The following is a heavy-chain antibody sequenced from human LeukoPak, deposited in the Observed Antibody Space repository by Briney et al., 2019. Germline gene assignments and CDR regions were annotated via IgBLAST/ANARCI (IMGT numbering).Heavy chain of an antibody. Sequence: PGGSLRLSCAASGFTFSSYAMSWVRQAPGKGLEWVSAISGSGGSTYYADSVKGRFTISRDNSKNTLYLQMNSLRAEDTAVYYCASYAYSGSYYPYDYWGQGTLVTVSS. CDR3: ASYAYSGSYYPYDY. CDR2: ISGSGGST. D-gene: IGHD1-26*01. CDR1: GFTFSSYA. V-gene: IGHV3-23*01. J-gene: IGHJ4*02.